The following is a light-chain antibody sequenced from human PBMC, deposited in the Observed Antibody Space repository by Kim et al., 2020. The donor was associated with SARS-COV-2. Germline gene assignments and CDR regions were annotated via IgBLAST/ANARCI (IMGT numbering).Light chain of an antibody. CDR3: QQANSFPLT. CDR1: QPISNW. J-gene: IGKJ4*01. Sequence: ASIGGRVTIPCRASQPISNWLAWYQQKPGKAPNLLIYAAYTLESGVPSRFSGSGSGTDFTLTISSLQPEDFATYYCQQANSFPLTFGGGTKVDIK. V-gene: IGKV1-12*01. CDR2: AAY.